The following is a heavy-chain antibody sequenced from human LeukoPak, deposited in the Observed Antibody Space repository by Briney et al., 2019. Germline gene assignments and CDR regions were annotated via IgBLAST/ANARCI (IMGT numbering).Heavy chain of an antibody. CDR3: AKGNRLDYFDY. Sequence: SETLSLTCAVYGGSFSGYYWSWIRQPPGKGLEWIGEINHSGSTNYNPSLKSRVTISVDTSKNQFSLKLSSVTAADTAVYYCAKGNRLDYFDYWGQGTLVTVSS. CDR1: GGSFSGYY. CDR2: INHSGST. J-gene: IGHJ4*02. V-gene: IGHV4-34*01.